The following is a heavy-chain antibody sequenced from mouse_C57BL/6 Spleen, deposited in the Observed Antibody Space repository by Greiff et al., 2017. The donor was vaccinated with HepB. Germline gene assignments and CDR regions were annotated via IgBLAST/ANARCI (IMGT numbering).Heavy chain of an antibody. CDR1: GYTFTSYW. Sequence: QVHVKQPGAELVKPGASVKLSCKASGYTFTSYWMHWVKQRPGRGLEWIGRIDPNSGGTKYNEKFKSKATLTVDKPSSTAYMQLSSLTSEDSAVYYCARGAKSLGDYWGQGTSVTVSS. J-gene: IGHJ4*01. CDR3: ARGAKSLGDY. CDR2: IDPNSGGT. V-gene: IGHV1-72*01. D-gene: IGHD3-1*01.